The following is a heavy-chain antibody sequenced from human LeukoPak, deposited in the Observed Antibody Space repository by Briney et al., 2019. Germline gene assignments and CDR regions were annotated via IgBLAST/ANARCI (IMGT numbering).Heavy chain of an antibody. CDR1: GGSITSSSYY. D-gene: IGHD2-21*02. CDR2: MYFSGST. J-gene: IGHJ4*02. V-gene: IGHV4-39*07. CDR3: AKSDGYGLIDY. Sequence: SETLSLTCTVSGGSITSSSYYWGWIRQPPGKGLEWIGSMYFSGSTYHNPSLKSRVTISVDTSKNQFSLKLSSVTAADTAVYYCAKSDGYGLIDYWGQGTLVTVSS.